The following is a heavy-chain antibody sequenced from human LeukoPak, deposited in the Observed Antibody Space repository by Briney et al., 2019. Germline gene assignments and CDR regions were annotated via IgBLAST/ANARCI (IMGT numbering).Heavy chain of an antibody. CDR1: GFTFSDYY. CDR2: ISYDGSNE. D-gene: IGHD6-19*01. Sequence: GGSLRLSCAASGFTFSDYYMSWIRQAPGKGLEWVAVISYDGSNEYSADSVKGRFTIARDNSRNTLCLQMNSLRAEDTAVYYCAKDGTRRYSSGPNWFDSWGQGTLVTVSS. J-gene: IGHJ5*01. CDR3: AKDGTRRYSSGPNWFDS. V-gene: IGHV3-30*18.